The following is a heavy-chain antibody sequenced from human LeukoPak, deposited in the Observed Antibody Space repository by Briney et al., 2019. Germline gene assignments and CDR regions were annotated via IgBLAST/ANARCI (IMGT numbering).Heavy chain of an antibody. D-gene: IGHD6-6*01. J-gene: IGHJ3*02. CDR1: GYSFTRYW. CDR2: IYPGDSET. CDR3: ARWQLANGAFDI. V-gene: IGHV5-51*01. Sequence: GESLKISCKGSGYSFTRYWIGWVRQMPGKGLEWMGIIYPGDSETRYGPSFQGQVTISADKSFSTAYLQWRSLKASDTAMYYCARWQLANGAFDIWGQGTMVTVSS.